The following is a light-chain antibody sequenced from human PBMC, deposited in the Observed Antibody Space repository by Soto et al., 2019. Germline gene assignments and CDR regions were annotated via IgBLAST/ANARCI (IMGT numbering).Light chain of an antibody. CDR3: SSYTSSSTPV. CDR2: DVS. V-gene: IGLV2-14*01. Sequence: QSVLTQPASVSGSPGQSITISCTGTSSDVGGYNYVSWYQQHPGKAPKLMIYDVSNRPSGVSNRFSGSKSGNTASLTISGLQAGDEADYYCSSYTSSSTPVFGGGTQLTVL. J-gene: IGLJ2*01. CDR1: SSDVGGYNY.